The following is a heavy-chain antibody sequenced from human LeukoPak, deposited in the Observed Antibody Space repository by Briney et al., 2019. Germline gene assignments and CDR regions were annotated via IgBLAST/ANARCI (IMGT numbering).Heavy chain of an antibody. Sequence: GGSLRLSCAASGFTFSSYAMSWVRQAPGKGLEWVSAISGSGGSTYHADSVKGRFTISRDNSKNTLYLQMNSLRAEDTAVYYCAKSSGYSSGGGLDFDYWGQGTLVTVSS. V-gene: IGHV3-23*01. D-gene: IGHD6-19*01. CDR2: ISGSGGST. CDR3: AKSSGYSSGGGLDFDY. CDR1: GFTFSSYA. J-gene: IGHJ4*02.